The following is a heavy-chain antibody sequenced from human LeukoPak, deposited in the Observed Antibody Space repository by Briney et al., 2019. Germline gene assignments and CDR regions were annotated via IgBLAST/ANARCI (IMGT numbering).Heavy chain of an antibody. V-gene: IGHV3-9*01. D-gene: IGHD2-2*01. Sequence: PGRSLRLSCAASGFTFDDYAMHWVRQAPGKGLEWASGISWNSGSIGYADSVKGRFTISRDNAKNSLYLQMNSLRAEDTALYYCAKGRDKYQLLSKNWFDPWGQGTLVTVSS. CDR2: ISWNSGSI. J-gene: IGHJ5*02. CDR3: AKGRDKYQLLSKNWFDP. CDR1: GFTFDDYA.